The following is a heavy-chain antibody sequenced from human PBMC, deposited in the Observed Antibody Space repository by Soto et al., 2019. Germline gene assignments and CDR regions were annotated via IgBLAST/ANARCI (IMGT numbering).Heavy chain of an antibody. V-gene: IGHV2-5*02. CDR2: IYWDDDK. Sequence: QITLKESGPTLVKPTQTLTLTCTFSGFSLSTSEVGVGWIRQPPGKALEWLALIYWDDDKRYSPSLKTRLAITQGPSKNQVVPTMTDKDPVDTATYFCAPRFDWYYLNYWGQGTLVTVTS. CDR3: APRFDWYYLNY. J-gene: IGHJ4*02. D-gene: IGHD3-9*01. CDR1: GFSLSTSEVG.